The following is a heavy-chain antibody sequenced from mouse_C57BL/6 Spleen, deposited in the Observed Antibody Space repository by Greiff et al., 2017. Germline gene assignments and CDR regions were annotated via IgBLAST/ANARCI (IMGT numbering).Heavy chain of an antibody. Sequence: VQLQQSGAELVKPGASVKISCKASGYAFSSYWMNWVKQRPGKGLEWIGQIYPGDGDTNYNGKFKGKATLTADKSSSTAYMQLSSLTSEDSAVYFCARAVDYGSSPHWYFDVWGTGTTGTVSS. D-gene: IGHD1-1*01. CDR3: ARAVDYGSSPHWYFDV. V-gene: IGHV1-80*01. J-gene: IGHJ1*03. CDR2: IYPGDGDT. CDR1: GYAFSSYW.